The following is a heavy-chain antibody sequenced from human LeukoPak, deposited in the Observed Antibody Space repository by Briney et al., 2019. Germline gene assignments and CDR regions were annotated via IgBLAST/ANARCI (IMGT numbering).Heavy chain of an antibody. CDR2: IYSGGST. D-gene: IGHD3-10*01. CDR1: GFTVSSNY. CDR3: ARGPPYGSRSGYFDS. J-gene: IGHJ4*02. V-gene: IGHV3-66*01. Sequence: PGGSLRLSCAASGFTVSSNYMSWVRQAPGKGLEWVSVIYSGGSTYYADSVKGRFTISRDNSKNTLYLQMNSLRVEDTAVYYCARGPPYGSRSGYFDSWGQGTLVTVSS.